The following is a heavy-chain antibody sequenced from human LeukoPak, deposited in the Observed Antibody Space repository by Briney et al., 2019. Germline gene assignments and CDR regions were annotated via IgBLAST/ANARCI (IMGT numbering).Heavy chain of an antibody. CDR3: ARRRITMVRGVITHFDY. Sequence: ASVKVSCKASGYAFTGYYMRWVRQAPGQGVECMGWINPNSGGTNYAQKFQGRVTMTRDTSISTAYMELSRLRSDDTAVYYCARRRITMVRGVITHFDYWGQGTLVTVSS. J-gene: IGHJ4*02. CDR1: GYAFTGYY. D-gene: IGHD3-10*01. V-gene: IGHV1-2*02. CDR2: INPNSGGT.